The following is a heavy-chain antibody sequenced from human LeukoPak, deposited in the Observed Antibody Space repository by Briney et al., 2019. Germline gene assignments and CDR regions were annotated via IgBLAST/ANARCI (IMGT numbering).Heavy chain of an antibody. CDR2: IKSNPDGGTT. CDR3: STEGLAYCDGDCYS. V-gene: IGHV3-15*01. J-gene: IGHJ5*02. D-gene: IGHD2-21*02. CDR1: GFTFSNAW. Sequence: PGGSLRLSCAASGFTFSNAWMSWVRQAPGKGPEWVGHIKSNPDGGTTDYAAPVKGRFTISRDDSKNLLYLQMSTLKTEDTAVYYCSTEGLAYCDGDCYSWGQGTLVTVSS.